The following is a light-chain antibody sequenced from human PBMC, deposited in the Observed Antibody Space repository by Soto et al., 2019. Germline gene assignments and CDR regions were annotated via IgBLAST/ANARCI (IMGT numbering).Light chain of an antibody. CDR1: QSVSSY. CDR3: QQRSNWPLYT. Sequence: EIVLTQSPATLSLSPGERATLSCRASQSVSSYLAWYQQKPGQAPRLLIYDASNRATGSTARFSGSGSGTGSTLTISSLEPEDCAVAYCQQRSNWPLYTFGQGTKLEIK. V-gene: IGKV3-11*01. J-gene: IGKJ2*01. CDR2: DAS.